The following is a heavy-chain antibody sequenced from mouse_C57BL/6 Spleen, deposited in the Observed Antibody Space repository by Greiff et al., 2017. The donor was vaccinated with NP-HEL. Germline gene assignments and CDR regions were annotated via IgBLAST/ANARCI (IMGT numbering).Heavy chain of an antibody. J-gene: IGHJ4*01. V-gene: IGHV1-82*01. Sequence: QVQLKQSGPELVKPGASVKISCKASGYAFSSSWMNWVKQRPGKGLEWIGRIYPGDGDTNYNGKFKGKATLTADKSSSTAYMQLSSLTSEDSAVYFCARSRYYSNEGAMDYWGQGTSVTVSS. D-gene: IGHD2-5*01. CDR3: ARSRYYSNEGAMDY. CDR1: GYAFSSSW. CDR2: IYPGDGDT.